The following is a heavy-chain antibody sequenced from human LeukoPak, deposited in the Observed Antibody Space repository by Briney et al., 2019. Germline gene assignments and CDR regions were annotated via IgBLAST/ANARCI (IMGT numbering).Heavy chain of an antibody. CDR1: FGSISSDSHY. V-gene: IGHV4-39*07. Sequence: SETLSLTCTVSFGSISSDSHYWGWIRQPPGNRLEWIASIYYGGTTQYNPSLKSRATISIGTSNNRFSLRLTSATAADTAVYYCARWSSDWENNYFDPWGQGILVTVSS. J-gene: IGHJ5*02. CDR2: IYYGGTT. CDR3: ARWSSDWENNYFDP. D-gene: IGHD6-19*01.